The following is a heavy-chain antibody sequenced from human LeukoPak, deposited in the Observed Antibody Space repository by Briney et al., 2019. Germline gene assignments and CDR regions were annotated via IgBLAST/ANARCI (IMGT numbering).Heavy chain of an antibody. J-gene: IGHJ6*03. V-gene: IGHV1-69*05. D-gene: IGHD3-22*01. CDR1: GGTFSSYA. Sequence: ASVKVSCKASGGTFSSYAISWVRQAPGHGLEWMGRIIPLFGTANYAQKFQGRVTITTDESTSTAYMELSSLRSEDTAVYYCARCLYYYDSSGYYYYYYMDVWGKGTTVTVSS. CDR3: ARCLYYYDSSGYYYYYYMDV. CDR2: IIPLFGTA.